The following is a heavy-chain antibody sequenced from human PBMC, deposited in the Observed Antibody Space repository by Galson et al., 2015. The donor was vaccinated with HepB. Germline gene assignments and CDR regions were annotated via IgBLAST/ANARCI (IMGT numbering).Heavy chain of an antibody. J-gene: IGHJ4*02. D-gene: IGHD4-23*01. V-gene: IGHV3-30*02. Sequence: SLRLSCAASGFTFSSYGMHWVRQAPGKGLEWVAFIRYDGSNKYYADSVKGRFTISGDNSKNTLYLQMNSLRAEDTAVYYCARDPTVVTGFDYWGQGTLVTVSS. CDR1: GFTFSSYG. CDR2: IRYDGSNK. CDR3: ARDPTVVTGFDY.